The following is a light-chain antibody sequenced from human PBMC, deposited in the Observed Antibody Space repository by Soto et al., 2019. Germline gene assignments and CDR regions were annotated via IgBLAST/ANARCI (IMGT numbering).Light chain of an antibody. CDR3: TSYTRSSTVV. J-gene: IGLJ2*01. CDR2: DVS. CDR1: SSDIGGYNY. V-gene: IGLV2-14*03. Sequence: QSALTQPASVSGSPGQSITISCTGTSSDIGGYNYVCWYQQHPGKAPKLIIYDVSNRPSGVSNRFSGSKSGNTASLTISGLQAEDEADYYCTSYTRSSTVVFGGGTKLTVL.